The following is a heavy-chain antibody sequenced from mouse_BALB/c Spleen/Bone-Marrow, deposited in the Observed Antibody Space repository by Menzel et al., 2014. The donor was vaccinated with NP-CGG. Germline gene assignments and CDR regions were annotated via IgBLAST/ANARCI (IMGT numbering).Heavy chain of an antibody. CDR1: GFNIKDTY. Sequence: VQLQQSGAELVKPGASVKLSCTASGFNIKDTYMHWVKQRPEQGLEWIGRIDPANGNTKYDPKFQGKATITADTSSNTAYLQLSSLTSEDAAVYYCASYYSGSSRFANWGQGTLVTVSA. CDR3: ASYYSGSSRFAN. D-gene: IGHD1-1*01. V-gene: IGHV14-3*02. CDR2: IDPANGNT. J-gene: IGHJ3*01.